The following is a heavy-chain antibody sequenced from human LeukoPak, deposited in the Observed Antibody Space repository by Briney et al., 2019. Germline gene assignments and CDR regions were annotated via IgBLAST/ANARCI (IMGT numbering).Heavy chain of an antibody. CDR2: FDPEDGET. V-gene: IGHV1-24*01. D-gene: IGHD6-19*01. J-gene: IGHJ6*03. CDR1: GYTLTELS. CDR3: ARAGYSSGWYGVYYYYMDV. Sequence: ASVKVSCKVSGYTLTELSMHWVRQAPGKGLEWMGGFDPEDGETIYAQKFQGRVTMTEDTSTDTAYMELSSLRSEDTAVYYCARAGYSSGWYGVYYYYMDVWGKGTTVTISS.